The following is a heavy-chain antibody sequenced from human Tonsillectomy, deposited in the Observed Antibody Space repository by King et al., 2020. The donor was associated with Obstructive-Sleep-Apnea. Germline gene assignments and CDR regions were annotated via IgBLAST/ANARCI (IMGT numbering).Heavy chain of an antibody. CDR2: IKSKNGGGTT. Sequence: VQLVESAGGLVKPGGSLRLSCAASVFTFINAWMSLVRQAPGKVLEWVGRIKSKNGGGTTDYAAPVKGRLTISRDDSKNTLYLQMNSLKIEDTAIYYCSTEDDWGQGTLVTVSS. J-gene: IGHJ4*02. V-gene: IGHV3-15*01. CDR3: STEDD. CDR1: VFTFINAW.